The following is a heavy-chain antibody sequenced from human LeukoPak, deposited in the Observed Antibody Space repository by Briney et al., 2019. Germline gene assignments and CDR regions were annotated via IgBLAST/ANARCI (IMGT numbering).Heavy chain of an antibody. CDR2: ISYDANTK. J-gene: IGHJ4*02. V-gene: IGHV3-30-3*01. CDR1: GFTFSTYA. CDR3: ARDPSQGDS. Sequence: PGGSLRLSCAASGFTFSTYAMHWVRQPPGKGLEWVAVISYDANTKYYTDSVKGRFTISRDNSKNMVYLQMNSLRAEDRAVYYCARDPSQGDSWGQGTLVTVSS.